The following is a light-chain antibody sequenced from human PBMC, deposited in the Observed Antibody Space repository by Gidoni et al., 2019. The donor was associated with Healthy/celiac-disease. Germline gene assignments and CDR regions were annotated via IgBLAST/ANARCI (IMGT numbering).Light chain of an antibody. CDR2: LNSDGSH. CDR3: QTWGTGVVV. Sequence: QLVLTQSPSASASLGASVKLTCTLSSGHSSYAIAWQQQQPEKGPRYLMKLNSDGSHSKGDGSSDRFSGSSSGAERDLTISSLQSEDEADYDCQTWGTGVVVFGGGTKLTVL. J-gene: IGLJ2*01. CDR1: SGHSSYA. V-gene: IGLV4-69*01.